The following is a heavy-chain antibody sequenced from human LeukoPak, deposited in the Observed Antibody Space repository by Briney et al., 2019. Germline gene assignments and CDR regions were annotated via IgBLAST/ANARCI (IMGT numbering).Heavy chain of an antibody. CDR2: INSDGTDT. V-gene: IGHV3-74*01. J-gene: IGHJ4*02. Sequence: GGSLRLSCAGSGFIFSSYWIHWVRQVPGKELVWVSQINSDGTDTPYADSVKGRFTISRDNAKNSLYLQMNSLRAEDTAVYYCARTPILSGSGSYDYWGQGTLVTVSS. D-gene: IGHD3-10*01. CDR1: GFIFSSYW. CDR3: ARTPILSGSGSYDY.